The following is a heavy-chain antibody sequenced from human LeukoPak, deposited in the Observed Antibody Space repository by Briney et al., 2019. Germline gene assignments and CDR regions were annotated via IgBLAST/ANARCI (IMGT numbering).Heavy chain of an antibody. V-gene: IGHV4-61*02. D-gene: IGHD5-24*01. CDR3: ARDGPRRDGYNKFDY. CDR2: IYTSGST. Sequence: PSQTLSLTCTVSGGSISSGSYYWSWIRQPAGKGLEWIGRIYTSGSTNYNPSLKSRVTISVDTSKNQFSLKLSSVTAADTAVYYCARDGPRRDGYNKFDYWGQGTLVTVSS. CDR1: GGSISSGSYY. J-gene: IGHJ4*02.